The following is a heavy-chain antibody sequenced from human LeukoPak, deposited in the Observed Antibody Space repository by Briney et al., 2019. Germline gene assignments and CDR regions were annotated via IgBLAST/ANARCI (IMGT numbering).Heavy chain of an antibody. CDR3: ARDIAVAGTFFDY. V-gene: IGHV1-2*02. J-gene: IGHJ4*02. Sequence: ASVKVSCKASGYTFTGYYMHWVRQAPGQGLEWMGWINPNSGGTNYAQKFQGRVTMTRDTSISTAYMELSRLRSDDTAVYYCARDIAVAGTFFDYWGQETLVTVSS. CDR1: GYTFTGYY. CDR2: INPNSGGT. D-gene: IGHD6-19*01.